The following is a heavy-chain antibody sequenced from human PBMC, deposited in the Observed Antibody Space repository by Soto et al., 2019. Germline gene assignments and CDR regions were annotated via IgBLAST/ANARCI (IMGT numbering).Heavy chain of an antibody. CDR2: IIPMFGTA. J-gene: IGHJ6*02. CDR1: GGTFSSYA. D-gene: IGHD6-6*01. V-gene: IGHV1-69*12. Sequence: QVQLVQSGAEVKKPGSSVKVSCKASGGTFSSYAISWVRQAPGQGLEWMGGIIPMFGTANYAQKFQGRVTITADESTSTAYMELSSLRSEDTAVYYCARSDSSSPSYYYYYDMDVWVQGTTVTVSS. CDR3: ARSDSSSPSYYYYYDMDV.